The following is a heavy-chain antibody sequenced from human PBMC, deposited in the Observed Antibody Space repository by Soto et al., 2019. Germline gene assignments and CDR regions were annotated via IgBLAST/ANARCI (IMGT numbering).Heavy chain of an antibody. D-gene: IGHD3-3*01. CDR1: GGSISSYY. V-gene: IGHV4-59*01. J-gene: IGHJ6*03. CDR3: ARGVDDFWSGYYRGYYYYMDV. Sequence: SETLSLTCTVSGGSISSYYWSWIRQPPGKGLEWIGYIYYSGSTNYNPSLKSRVTISVDTSKNQFSLKLSSVTAADTAVYYCARGVDDFWSGYYRGYYYYMDVWGKGTTVTVSS. CDR2: IYYSGST.